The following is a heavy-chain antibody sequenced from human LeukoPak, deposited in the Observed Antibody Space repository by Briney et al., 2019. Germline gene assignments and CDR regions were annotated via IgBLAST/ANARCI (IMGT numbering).Heavy chain of an antibody. CDR3: ARRGYDNSGYYYAY. D-gene: IGHD3-22*01. Sequence: SETLSLTCTVSGGSISSSSHYWGWIRQPPGKGLEWIGNIYYSGSSYYNPSLKSRVTLSVDTSKNQFSLKLSSVTAAVTAVYYCARRGYDNSGYYYAYWGQGTLVAVSS. CDR2: IYYSGSS. CDR1: GGSISSSSHY. J-gene: IGHJ4*02. V-gene: IGHV4-39*01.